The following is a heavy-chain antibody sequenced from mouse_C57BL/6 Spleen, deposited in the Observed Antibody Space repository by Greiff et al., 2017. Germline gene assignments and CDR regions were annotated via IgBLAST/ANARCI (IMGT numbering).Heavy chain of an antibody. CDR1: GYTFTSYW. CDR2: IYPGNSDT. V-gene: IGHV1-5*01. CDR3: TRPSYGSSYDYAMDY. D-gene: IGHD1-1*01. Sequence: VQLQQSGTVLARPGASVKMSCKTSGYTFTSYWMHWVKQRPGQGLEWIGAIYPGNSDTSYNQKFKGKAKLTAVTSASTAYMELSSLTNEDSAVYYCTRPSYGSSYDYAMDYWGQGTSVTVSS. J-gene: IGHJ4*01.